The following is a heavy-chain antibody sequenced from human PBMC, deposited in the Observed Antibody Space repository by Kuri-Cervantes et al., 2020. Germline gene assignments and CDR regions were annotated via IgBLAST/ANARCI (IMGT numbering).Heavy chain of an antibody. D-gene: IGHD6-13*01. J-gene: IGHJ4*02. CDR3: AKDCCSSAFMGDS. V-gene: IGHV3-23*01. CDR2: IDASGTNM. Sequence: GGSLRLSCVASGFTFSSYGMAWVRQAPGKGLEWVSTIDASGTNMHYADSVKGRFSISRDNSRNTVFLQMNSLRVEDTAHYYCAKDCCSSAFMGDSWGQGTLVTVSS. CDR1: GFTFSSYG.